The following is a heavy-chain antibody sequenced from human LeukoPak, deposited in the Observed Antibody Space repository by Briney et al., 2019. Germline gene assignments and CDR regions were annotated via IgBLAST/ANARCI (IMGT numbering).Heavy chain of an antibody. CDR3: ARGFYDILTGYSYSVSY. CDR2: INPNSGGT. CDR1: GYTFTGYY. V-gene: IGHV1-2*02. Sequence: ASVKVSCKASGYTFTGYYMHWVRQAPGQGLEWMGWINPNSGGTNYAQKFQGRVTMTRDTSISTAYMELSRLRSDDTAVYYCARGFYDILTGYSYSVSYWGQGTPVTVSS. D-gene: IGHD3-9*01. J-gene: IGHJ4*02.